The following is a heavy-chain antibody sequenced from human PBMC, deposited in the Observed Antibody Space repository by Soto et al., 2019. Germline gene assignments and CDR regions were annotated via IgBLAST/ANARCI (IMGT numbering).Heavy chain of an antibody. CDR2: IWYDGSNK. J-gene: IGHJ6*02. V-gene: IGHV3-33*01. CDR1: GFTFSSYG. D-gene: IGHD3-22*01. Sequence: QVQLVESGGGVVQPGRSLRLSCAASGFTFSSYGMHWVRQAPGKGLEWVAVIWYDGSNKYYADSVKGRFTISRDNSKNTMYLQMNSLRAEDTAVYYCARGRTRETVVTALYYYGMDVWGQGTTVTVSS. CDR3: ARGRTRETVVTALYYYGMDV.